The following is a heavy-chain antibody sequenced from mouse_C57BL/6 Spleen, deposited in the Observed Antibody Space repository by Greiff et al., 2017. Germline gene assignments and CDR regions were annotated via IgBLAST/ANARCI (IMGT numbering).Heavy chain of an antibody. V-gene: IGHV1-76*01. Sequence: QVHVKQSGAELVRPGASVKLSCKASGYTFTDYYINWVKQRPGQGLEWIARIYPGSGNTYYNEKFKGKATLTAEKSSSTAYMQLSSLTSEDSAVYFCARLEDYGFDYWGQGTTLTVSS. J-gene: IGHJ2*01. D-gene: IGHD2-4*01. CDR1: GYTFTDYY. CDR3: ARLEDYGFDY. CDR2: IYPGSGNT.